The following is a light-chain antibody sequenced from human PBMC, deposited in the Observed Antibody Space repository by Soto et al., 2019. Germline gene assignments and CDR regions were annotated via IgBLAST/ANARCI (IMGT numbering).Light chain of an antibody. J-gene: IGLJ3*02. Sequence: QSVLTQPPSVSGAPGQRVTISCNGGSSNIGAGYDVHWYQQLPGTAPKLLIYGNSNRPSGVPDRCSGSKSGTSASLAITGLQAEDEADYYCQSYDSSRSGAVFGGGTTLTVL. CDR1: SSNIGAGYD. CDR2: GNS. CDR3: QSYDSSRSGAV. V-gene: IGLV1-40*01.